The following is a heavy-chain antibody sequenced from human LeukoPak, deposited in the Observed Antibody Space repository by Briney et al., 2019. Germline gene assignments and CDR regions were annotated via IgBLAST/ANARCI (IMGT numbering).Heavy chain of an antibody. D-gene: IGHD2-8*01. Sequence: GGSLRLSCAASGFTFSSYAMSWVRQAPGKGLEWVSVISGSGGSTYYADSAKGRFTISRDNSKNTLYLQMNSLRAEDTAIYYCAKGLVYLKEGWFDPWGQGTLVTVSS. V-gene: IGHV3-23*01. CDR1: GFTFSSYA. CDR3: AKGLVYLKEGWFDP. J-gene: IGHJ5*02. CDR2: ISGSGGST.